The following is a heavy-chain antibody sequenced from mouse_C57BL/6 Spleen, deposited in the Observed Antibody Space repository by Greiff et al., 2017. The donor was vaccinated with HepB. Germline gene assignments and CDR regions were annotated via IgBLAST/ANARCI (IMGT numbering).Heavy chain of an antibody. V-gene: IGHV5-6*01. D-gene: IGHD2-4*01. CDR3: ERQVYDYDGGYYFDY. J-gene: IGHJ2*01. Sequence: EVHLVESGGDLVKPGGSLKLSCAASGFTFSSYCMSWVRQTPDKRLEWVATISSGGSYTYYPDSVKGLITISRDNAKNTRYLQMSRLKSEDTAMYYGERQVYDYDGGYYFDYWGQGTTLTVSS. CDR1: GFTFSSYC. CDR2: ISSGGSYT.